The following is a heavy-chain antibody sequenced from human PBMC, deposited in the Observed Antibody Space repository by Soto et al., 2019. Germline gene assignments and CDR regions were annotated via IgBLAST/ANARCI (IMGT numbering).Heavy chain of an antibody. CDR3: ARDRGLPDSFDI. V-gene: IGHV3-74*01. CDR1: GFHFGPFW. Sequence: GGSLRLSCAASGFHFGPFWMHWVRQAPGKGLVWVSHINSDGSTIVYADSVKGRFTISRDNAKNTLYLQMNSLGVEDTAVYFCARDRGLPDSFDIWGQGTMVTVSS. J-gene: IGHJ3*02. D-gene: IGHD3-10*01. CDR2: INSDGSTI.